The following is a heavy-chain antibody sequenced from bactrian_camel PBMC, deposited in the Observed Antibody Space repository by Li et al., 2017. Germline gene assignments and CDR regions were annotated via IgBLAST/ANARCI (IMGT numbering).Heavy chain of an antibody. D-gene: IGHD4*01. CDR1: GFTLGSYY. Sequence: HVQLVESGGDLVQPGGSLRLTCATSGFTLGSYYMSWVRQAPGKGLEWVSSIASDGSDGSNTYYADSVKGRFTISRDNAKDTVYLQMNSLKSEDTAQYFCGMGFFIRTMTYCGQGTQVTVS. CDR2: IASDGSDGSNT. V-gene: IGHV3-2*01. J-gene: IGHJ4*01. CDR3: GMGFFIRTMTY.